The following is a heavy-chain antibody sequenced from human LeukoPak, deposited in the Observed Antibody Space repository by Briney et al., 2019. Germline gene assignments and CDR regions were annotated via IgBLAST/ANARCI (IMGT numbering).Heavy chain of an antibody. D-gene: IGHD3-22*01. CDR3: AKGEGNYYDSSGYSNY. J-gene: IGHJ4*02. CDR1: GFTFSSYA. CDR2: ISGRGRSDI. V-gene: IGHV3-23*01. Sequence: GGSLRLSCAASGFTFSSYAMSWVRQAPGKGLEWVSAISGRGRSDIYYTDTVQGRFTISRDNSKNTLYLQMNSLRAEDTAVYYCAKGEGNYYDSSGYSNYWGQGTLVTVSS.